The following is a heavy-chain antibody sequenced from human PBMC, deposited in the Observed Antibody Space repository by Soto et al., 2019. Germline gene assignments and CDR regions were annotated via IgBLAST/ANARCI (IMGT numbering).Heavy chain of an antibody. V-gene: IGHV3-33*01. Sequence: QVQLVESGGGVVQPGRSLRLSCEASGFTFRSHGMHWARQAPGKGLEWLAVIWYDGSEKYYADSVKGRFTISRDDSKNTPYLQMNSLTVQDTAVYYCARWSDNKVVDPWGQGTVVTVS. CDR3: ARWSDNKVVDP. CDR1: GFTFRSHG. J-gene: IGHJ5*02. CDR2: IWYDGSEK. D-gene: IGHD1-1*01.